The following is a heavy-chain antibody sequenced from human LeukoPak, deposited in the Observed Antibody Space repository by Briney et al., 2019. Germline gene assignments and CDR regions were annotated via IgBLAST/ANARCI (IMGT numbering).Heavy chain of an antibody. Sequence: PSETLSLTCTVSGGSISSSSYYWGWIRQPPGKGLEWNGSIYYSGSTYYNPSLKSRVTISVDTSKNQFSLKLSPVTAADTAVYYCARIPRTTVTPPDYWGQGTLVTVSS. D-gene: IGHD4-17*01. V-gene: IGHV4-39*07. CDR2: IYYSGST. CDR3: ARIPRTTVTPPDY. J-gene: IGHJ4*02. CDR1: GGSISSSSYY.